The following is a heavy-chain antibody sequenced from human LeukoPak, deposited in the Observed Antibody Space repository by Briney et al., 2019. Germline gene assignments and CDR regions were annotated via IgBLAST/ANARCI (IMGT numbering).Heavy chain of an antibody. CDR1: GYTFTGYY. Sequence: ASVKVSCKASGYTFTGYYMHWVRQAPGQGLEWMGWINPNSGGTNYAQKFQGRVTMTRDTSISTAYMGLSRLRSDDTAVYYCASVTYYDYVWGSYRPQVLRYWGQGTLVTVSS. CDR2: INPNSGGT. J-gene: IGHJ4*02. D-gene: IGHD3-16*02. CDR3: ASVTYYDYVWGSYRPQVLRY. V-gene: IGHV1-2*02.